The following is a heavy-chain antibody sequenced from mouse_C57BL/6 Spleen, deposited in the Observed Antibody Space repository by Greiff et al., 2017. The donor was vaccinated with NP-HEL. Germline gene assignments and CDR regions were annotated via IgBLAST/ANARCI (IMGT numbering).Heavy chain of an antibody. CDR2: ISDGGSYT. D-gene: IGHD2-12*01. Sequence: EVQVVESGGGLVKPGGSLKLSCAASGFTFSSYAMSWVRQTPEKRLEWVATISDGGSYTYYPDNVKGRFTISRDNAKNNLYLQMSHLKSEDTAMYYCARVPHYYKGFDVWGTGTTVTVSS. V-gene: IGHV5-4*01. CDR1: GFTFSSYA. CDR3: ARVPHYYKGFDV. J-gene: IGHJ1*03.